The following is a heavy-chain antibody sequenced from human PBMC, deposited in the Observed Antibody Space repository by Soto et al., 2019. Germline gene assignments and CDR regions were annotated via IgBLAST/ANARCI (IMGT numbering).Heavy chain of an antibody. CDR3: ARFGGGINV. CDR1: GGSISGINW. CDR2: IYHSGST. Sequence: QVQLQESGPGLVKPSGTLSLTCAVSGGSISGINWWYWVRQPPGKGLEWIGEIYHSGSTHYNPSLNSRVTMSVDNYKNQFSLNLNSVPAADTAVYYCARFGGGINVWGQGTTVTVSS. D-gene: IGHD3-10*01. V-gene: IGHV4-4*02. J-gene: IGHJ6*02.